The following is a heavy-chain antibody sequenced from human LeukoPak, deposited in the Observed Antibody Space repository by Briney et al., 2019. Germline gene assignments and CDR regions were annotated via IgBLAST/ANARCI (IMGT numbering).Heavy chain of an antibody. D-gene: IGHD3-10*01. V-gene: IGHV4-59*12. CDR1: GGSISSYY. CDR2: IYYSGST. J-gene: IGHJ5*02. Sequence: SSETLSLTCTVSGGSISSYYWSWIQQPPGKGLEWIGYIYYSGSTNYNPSLKSRVTISVDTSKNQFSLKLSSVTAADTAVYYCARVNTLIRGIGWFDPWGQGILVTVSS. CDR3: ARVNTLIRGIGWFDP.